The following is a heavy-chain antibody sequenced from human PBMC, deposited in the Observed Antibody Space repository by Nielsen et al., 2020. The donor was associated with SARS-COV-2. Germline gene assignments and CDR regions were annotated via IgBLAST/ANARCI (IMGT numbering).Heavy chain of an antibody. CDR2: ISAYNGNT. V-gene: IGHV1-18*01. Sequence: ASVKVSCKASGYTFTSYGISWVRQAPGRGLEWMGWISAYNGNTNYAQKLQGRVTMTTDTSTSTAYMELRSLRSDDTAVYYCAREPEYCSSTSCYMRYFDYWGQGTLVTVSS. D-gene: IGHD2-2*02. CDR3: AREPEYCSSTSCYMRYFDY. CDR1: GYTFTSYG. J-gene: IGHJ4*02.